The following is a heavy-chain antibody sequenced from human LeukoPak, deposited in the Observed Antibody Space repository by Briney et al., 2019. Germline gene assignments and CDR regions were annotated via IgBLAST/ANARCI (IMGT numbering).Heavy chain of an antibody. J-gene: IGHJ6*02. CDR2: MNPNSGNT. D-gene: IGHD2-2*01. CDR1: GYTFTSYD. CDR3: ARGEDIVVVPAAMWGGDYYYGMDV. Sequence: ASVKVSCKASGYTFTSYDINWVRQATGQGLEWMGWMNPNSGNTGYAQKFQGRVTMTRNTSISTAYMELSSLRSEDTAVYYCARGEDIVVVPAAMWGGDYYYGMDVWGQGTTVTVSS. V-gene: IGHV1-8*01.